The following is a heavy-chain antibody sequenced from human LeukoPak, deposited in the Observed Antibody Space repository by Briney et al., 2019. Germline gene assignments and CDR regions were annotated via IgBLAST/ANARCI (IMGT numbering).Heavy chain of an antibody. Sequence: GGSLRLSCAASGFTFSSHWMNWARQAPGKGLEWVASINHNGNVNYYVDSVKGRFTISRDNAKNSLYLQMSNLRAEDTAVYFCARGGGLDVWGQGATVTVSS. J-gene: IGHJ6*02. CDR2: INHNGNVN. V-gene: IGHV3-7*03. CDR3: ARGGGLDV. D-gene: IGHD3-16*01. CDR1: GFTFSSHW.